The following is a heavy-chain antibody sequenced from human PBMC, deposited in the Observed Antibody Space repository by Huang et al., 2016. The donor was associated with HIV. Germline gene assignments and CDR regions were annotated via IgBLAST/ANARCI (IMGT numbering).Heavy chain of an antibody. V-gene: IGHV4-39*02. D-gene: IGHD3-22*01. CDR2: MHYGGRT. CDR3: ASGPVIVSISRFYFEQ. CDR1: FASISGNSKS. J-gene: IGHJ4*02. Sequence: LLLRESGSGLVKTSETMSLSCTVAFASISGNSKSWTWVRQCPGKGLEWIASMHYGGRTYYNPAIKSRVSMSVDTSHNQHCSLTLASVTAADTAVYFCASGPVIVSISRFYFEQWGPGILVTV.